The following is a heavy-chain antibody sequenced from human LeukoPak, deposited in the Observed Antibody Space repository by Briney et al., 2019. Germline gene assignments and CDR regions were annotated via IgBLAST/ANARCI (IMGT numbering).Heavy chain of an antibody. CDR1: GFTFSSYA. Sequence: GGSLRLSCAASGFTFSSYAMSWGRQAPGKGLEWVSAISGSGGSTYYADSVKGRFTISRDNSKNTLYVQMNSLRAEDTAVYYCAKASAGYYDSGGYPFQHWGQGTLVTVSS. V-gene: IGHV3-23*01. CDR3: AKASAGYYDSGGYPFQH. CDR2: ISGSGGST. D-gene: IGHD3-22*01. J-gene: IGHJ1*01.